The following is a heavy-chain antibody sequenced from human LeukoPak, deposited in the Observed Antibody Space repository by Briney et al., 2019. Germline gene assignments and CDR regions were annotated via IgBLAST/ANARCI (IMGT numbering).Heavy chain of an antibody. Sequence: SETLSLTCTVSGGSISSGGYYWSWIRQPPGKGLEWIGYIYHSGNTYYNPSLESRVTISVDRSKNQFSLKLSSVTAADTAVYYCARTTSMVRGVIKSAFDIWGQGTMVTVSS. CDR2: IYHSGNT. CDR3: ARTTSMVRGVIKSAFDI. J-gene: IGHJ3*02. V-gene: IGHV4-30-2*01. CDR1: GGSISSGGYY. D-gene: IGHD3-10*01.